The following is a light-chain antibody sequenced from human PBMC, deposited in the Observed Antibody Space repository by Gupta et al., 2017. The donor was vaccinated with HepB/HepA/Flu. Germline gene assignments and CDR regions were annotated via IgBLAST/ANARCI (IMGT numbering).Light chain of an antibody. CDR2: AAS. CDR3: QQRNSTPWT. Sequence: DILMTKSPSSLSASVVDRVTITCRASQSISSYLNWYQQKPGKAPKLLIYAASRVKSGVPSRFSGSGSGTDFTLTISRRQPEDFATYYCQQRNSTPWTFGQGTKVEIK. J-gene: IGKJ1*01. V-gene: IGKV1-39*01. CDR1: QSISSY.